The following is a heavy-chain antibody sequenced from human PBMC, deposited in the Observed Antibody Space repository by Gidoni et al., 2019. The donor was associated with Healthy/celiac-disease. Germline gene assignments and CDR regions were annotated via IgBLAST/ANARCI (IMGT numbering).Heavy chain of an antibody. D-gene: IGHD1-26*01. V-gene: IGHV3-20*04. J-gene: IGHJ5*02. CDR2: INWNGGST. Sequence: GGVVRPGGSLRLSCAASGFTFDDYGMSWVRQAPGKGLEWVSGINWNGGSTGYADSVKGRFTISRDNAKNSLYLQMNSLRAEDTALYYCARDRAPSGSYSVGWFDPWGQGTLVTVSS. CDR1: GFTFDDYG. CDR3: ARDRAPSGSYSVGWFDP.